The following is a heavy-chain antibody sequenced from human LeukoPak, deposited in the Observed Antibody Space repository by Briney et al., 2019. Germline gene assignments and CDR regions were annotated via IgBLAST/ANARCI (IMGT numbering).Heavy chain of an antibody. D-gene: IGHD2-2*01. J-gene: IGHJ4*02. CDR3: AKLIDVVVPAAMIDY. CDR1: GFTFSSYA. CDR2: ISGSGGST. V-gene: IGHV3-23*01. Sequence: GGSLRLSCAASGFTFSSYAMSWVRQAPGKGLEWVSAISGSGGSTYYANSVKGRFTISRDNSKNTLYLQMNSLRAEDTAVYYCAKLIDVVVPAAMIDYWGQGTLVTVSS.